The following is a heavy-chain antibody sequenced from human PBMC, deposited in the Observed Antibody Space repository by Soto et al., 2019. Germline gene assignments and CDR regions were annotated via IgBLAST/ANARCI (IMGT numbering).Heavy chain of an antibody. Sequence: EVQLLESGGGLVKPGGSLRLSCAASGFTFSSYTMNWVRQAPGKGLEWVSSITSSSSAIYYADSVRGRFTISRDNAKNALYLQMNSLRAEDAAGYYCARDPDTGTYHFNYWGQGTRVTVSS. CDR2: ITSSSSAI. V-gene: IGHV3-21*01. CDR3: ARDPDTGTYHFNY. CDR1: GFTFSSYT. D-gene: IGHD1-1*01. J-gene: IGHJ4*02.